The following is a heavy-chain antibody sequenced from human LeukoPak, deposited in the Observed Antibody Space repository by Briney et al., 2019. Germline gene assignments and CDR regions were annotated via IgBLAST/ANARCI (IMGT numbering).Heavy chain of an antibody. J-gene: IGHJ6*03. V-gene: IGHV1-8*03. Sequence: ASVKVSCKASGYTFTSYDINWVRQATGQGLEWMGWMNPNSGNTGYAQKFQGRVTITRNTSISTAYMELSSLRSEDTAVYYCARGASSSWYYYYMDVWGKGTTVTVSS. CDR1: GYTFTSYD. CDR3: ARGASSSWYYYYMDV. D-gene: IGHD6-13*01. CDR2: MNPNSGNT.